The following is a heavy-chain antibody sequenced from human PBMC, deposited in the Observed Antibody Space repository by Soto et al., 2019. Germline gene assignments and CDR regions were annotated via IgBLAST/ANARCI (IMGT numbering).Heavy chain of an antibody. V-gene: IGHV3-53*01. CDR3: ARVLRFLEWSPEKDYYYGMDV. J-gene: IGHJ6*02. D-gene: IGHD3-3*01. CDR2: NYSGGST. CDR1: GFTVSSNY. Sequence: EVQLVESGGGLIQPGGSLRLSCAASGFTVSSNYMSCVRQAPGKGREWVSGNYSGGSTYYADSVKGRFTISRDNSKNTLYLQMNSLRAEDTAVYYCARVLRFLEWSPEKDYYYGMDVWGQGTTVTVSS.